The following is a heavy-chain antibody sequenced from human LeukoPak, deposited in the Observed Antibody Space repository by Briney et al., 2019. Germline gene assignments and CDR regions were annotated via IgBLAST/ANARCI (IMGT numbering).Heavy chain of an antibody. Sequence: GSLRLSCAASGFTFSSYAMSWVRQAPGKGLEWVSAISGSGGSTYYADSVKGRLTISRDNSKNTLYLQMNSLRAEDTAVYYCAKYYGDYAYYYYMDVWGKGTTVTVSS. V-gene: IGHV3-23*01. CDR3: AKYYGDYAYYYYMDV. CDR1: GFTFSSYA. CDR2: ISGSGGST. J-gene: IGHJ6*03. D-gene: IGHD4-17*01.